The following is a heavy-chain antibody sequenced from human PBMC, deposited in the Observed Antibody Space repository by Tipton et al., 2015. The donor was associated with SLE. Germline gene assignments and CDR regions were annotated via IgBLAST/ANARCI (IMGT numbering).Heavy chain of an antibody. J-gene: IGHJ4*02. CDR2: ITHSGA. D-gene: IGHD3-3*01. CDR3: VRRSRITIFGVVDFDY. CDR1: GGSFSGTY. Sequence: TLSLTCAVYGGSFSGTYWSWIRQSPGKGLEWIGEITHSGANYNPSLASRLTISVDTSKNQFSLKLSSVTAADTAVYYCVRRSRITIFGVVDFDYWGQGIQVTVSS. V-gene: IGHV4-34*01.